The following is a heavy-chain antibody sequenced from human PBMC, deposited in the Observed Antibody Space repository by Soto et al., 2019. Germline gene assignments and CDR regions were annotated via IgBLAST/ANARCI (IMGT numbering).Heavy chain of an antibody. CDR2: ISAYNGNT. CDR3: ARDLRYCSSTSCYWRYYYYMDV. V-gene: IGHV1-18*01. D-gene: IGHD2-2*01. CDR1: GYTFTSYG. Sequence: QVQLVQCGAEVKKPGASVKVSCKASGYTFTSYGISWVRQAPGQGLEWMGWISAYNGNTNYAQKLQGRVTMTTDTSTSTAYMELRSLRSDDTAVYYCARDLRYCSSTSCYWRYYYYMDVWGKGTTVTVSS. J-gene: IGHJ6*03.